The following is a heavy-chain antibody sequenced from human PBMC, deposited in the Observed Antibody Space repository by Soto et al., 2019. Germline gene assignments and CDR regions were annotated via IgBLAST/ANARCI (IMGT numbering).Heavy chain of an antibody. D-gene: IGHD2-2*01. Sequence: SETLSLTCTVSGGSIISDYWSWILQPPGKGLEWIGYIYYSGSTNYNPSLKSRVTISVDTSKNQFSLKLSSVTAADTAAYYCARGPYCSSTSCYAGDYFDYWGQGTLVTVSS. J-gene: IGHJ4*02. CDR1: GGSIISDY. CDR2: IYYSGST. V-gene: IGHV4-59*01. CDR3: ARGPYCSSTSCYAGDYFDY.